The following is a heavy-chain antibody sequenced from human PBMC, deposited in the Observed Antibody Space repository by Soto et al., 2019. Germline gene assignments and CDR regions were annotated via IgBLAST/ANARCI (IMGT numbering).Heavy chain of an antibody. V-gene: IGHV3-48*01. CDR1: GFTFSSYS. J-gene: IGHJ4*02. Sequence: GESLKISCAASGFTFSSYSMNWVRQAPGKGLEWVSYISSSSSTIYYADSVKGRFTISRDNAKNSLYLQMNSLRAEDTAVYYCARVPVGPRQYYFDYWGQGTLVTVSS. CDR3: ARVPVGPRQYYFDY. CDR2: ISSSSSTI.